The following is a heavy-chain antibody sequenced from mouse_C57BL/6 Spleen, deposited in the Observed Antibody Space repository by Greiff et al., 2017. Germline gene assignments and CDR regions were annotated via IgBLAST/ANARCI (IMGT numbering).Heavy chain of an antibody. CDR3: AREDYSNFDF. D-gene: IGHD2-5*01. V-gene: IGHV1-61*01. J-gene: IGHJ1*03. CDR1: GYTFTSYW. Sequence: QVQLQQSGAELVRPGSSVKLSCKASGYTFTSYWMDWVKQRPGQGLEWIGNIYPSDSETHYNQKFKDKATLTVDKSSSTAYMQLSSLTSEDSAVYYCAREDYSNFDFWGTGTTVTVSS. CDR2: IYPSDSET.